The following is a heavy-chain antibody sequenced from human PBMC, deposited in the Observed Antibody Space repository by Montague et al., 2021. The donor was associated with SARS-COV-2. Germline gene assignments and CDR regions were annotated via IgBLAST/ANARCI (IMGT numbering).Heavy chain of an antibody. D-gene: IGHD6-19*01. CDR1: GGSISSSNYY. J-gene: IGHJ4*02. CDR2: IYYSGTT. V-gene: IGHV4-39*01. Sequence: SETLSLTCTVSGGSISSSNYYWGWIRQPPGKGLEWIGSIYYSGTTYYNPSLQSRVTISVDTSKNQFSLKLSSVTAADTAVYYCAGETYTSGWFQQFDYWGQGTLVTVSS. CDR3: AGETYTSGWFQQFDY.